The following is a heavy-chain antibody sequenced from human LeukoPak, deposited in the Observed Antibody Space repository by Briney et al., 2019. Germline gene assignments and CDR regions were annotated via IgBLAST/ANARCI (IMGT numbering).Heavy chain of an antibody. J-gene: IGHJ6*04. CDR3: AEHGITMIGGV. D-gene: IGHD3-10*02. Sequence: GGSLRLSCEASGFSFPYGMSWVRQAPGKGLEWVSGITNSGENTYYADSVKGRFTISRDNAKNSLYLQMNSLRAEDTAVYYCAEHGITMIGGVWGKGTTVTISS. CDR2: ITNSGENT. CDR1: GFSFPYG. V-gene: IGHV3-23*01.